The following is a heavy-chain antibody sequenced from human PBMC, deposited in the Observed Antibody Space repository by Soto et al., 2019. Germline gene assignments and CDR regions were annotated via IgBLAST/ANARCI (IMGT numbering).Heavy chain of an antibody. CDR1: GDTFSFYT. CDR3: ATSYGSGYRAFDY. J-gene: IGHJ4*02. CDR2: VNPILSMS. V-gene: IGHV1-69*02. D-gene: IGHD3-10*01. Sequence: QVQLVQSGAEVKKPGSSVKVSCKASGDTFSFYTINWVRQAPGLGLEWMGRVNPILSMSNYAQKFQGRVTKTADKSPSTAYMELRSLRSEDTAFYYCATSYGSGYRAFDYWGQGALVTVSS.